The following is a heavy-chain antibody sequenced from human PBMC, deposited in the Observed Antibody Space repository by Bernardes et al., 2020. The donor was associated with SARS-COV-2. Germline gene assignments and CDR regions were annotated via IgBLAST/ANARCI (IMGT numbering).Heavy chain of an antibody. CDR2: VDWDDDK. CDR1: GFSLTSRGMC. CDR3: VRRLIMGTTNHFDY. Sequence: GPTLVKPTQTLTLTCTFSGFSLTSRGMCVGWIRQPPGKALEWLALVDWDDDKFYTPSLKTRLTISKDTSENQVVLTMINMDPVDTATYYCVRRLIMGTTNHFDYWGQGTLVTVSS. J-gene: IGHJ4*02. V-gene: IGHV2-70*01. D-gene: IGHD1-26*01.